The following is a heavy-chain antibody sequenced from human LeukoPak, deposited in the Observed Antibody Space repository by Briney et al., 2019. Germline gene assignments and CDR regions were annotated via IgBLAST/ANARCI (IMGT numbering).Heavy chain of an antibody. D-gene: IGHD6-19*01. Sequence: SETLSLTCTVSGGSISSSSYYWGWIRQPPGKGLEWIGSIYYSGSTYYNPPLKSRVTISIDTSKNQFSLKVTSVTAEDTAVYYCVRGGWQWLVRNWFDPWGQGTLVTVSS. CDR1: GGSISSSSYY. CDR3: VRGGWQWLVRNWFDP. J-gene: IGHJ5*02. CDR2: IYYSGST. V-gene: IGHV4-39*07.